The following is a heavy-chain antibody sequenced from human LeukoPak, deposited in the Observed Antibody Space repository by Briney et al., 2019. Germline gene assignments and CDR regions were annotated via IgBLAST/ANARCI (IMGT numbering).Heavy chain of an antibody. CDR1: GYTFTSYD. CDR2: MNPSSGNT. Sequence: ASGKVSCKASGYTFTSYDIHWVRQATGQGLEWMGWMNPSSGNTGYGQKIQGRVTMAGITSISTAYMDLSSLRSEDTAVYYCARGSVDYVWVSYRPTGFEPWGKGTLVTASS. J-gene: IGHJ5*02. V-gene: IGHV1-8*01. D-gene: IGHD3-16*02. CDR3: ARGSVDYVWVSYRPTGFEP.